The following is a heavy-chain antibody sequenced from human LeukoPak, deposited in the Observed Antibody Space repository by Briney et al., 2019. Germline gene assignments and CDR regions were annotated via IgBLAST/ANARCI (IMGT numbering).Heavy chain of an antibody. J-gene: IGHJ3*02. Sequence: PGRSLRLSCAASGFTFDNYGMHWVRQAPGKGLEWVSGINWSGGNIGYADSVKGRFTISRDNAENSLYLQMNSLRVDDMAFYYCTRDRSGSYIGGSFHIWGQGTMVTVSS. V-gene: IGHV3-9*03. CDR1: GFTFDNYG. CDR2: INWSGGNI. D-gene: IGHD1-26*01. CDR3: TRDRSGSYIGGSFHI.